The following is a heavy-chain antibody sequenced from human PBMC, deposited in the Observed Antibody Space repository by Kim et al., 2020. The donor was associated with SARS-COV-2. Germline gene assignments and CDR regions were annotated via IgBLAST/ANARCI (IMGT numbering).Heavy chain of an antibody. V-gene: IGHV4-39*01. Sequence: NPSRKSRVTISVDTSKNQFSLKLSSVTAADTAVYYCARRPVAGAAEYDYWGQGTLVTVSS. CDR3: ARRPVAGAAEYDY. D-gene: IGHD6-19*01. J-gene: IGHJ4*02.